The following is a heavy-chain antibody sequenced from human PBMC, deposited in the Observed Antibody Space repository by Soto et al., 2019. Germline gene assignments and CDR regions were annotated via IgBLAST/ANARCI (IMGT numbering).Heavy chain of an antibody. V-gene: IGHV3-15*01. CDR3: AAGTGRTALDY. Sequence: EVQLVESGGGLVKPGGSLRLSCAASGFDFSKAWMSWVRQAPGKGLEWVGRLMSKTDGGTTVYAAPVKGRFTISRDDSQNTLYLQMSSLNTEDTAVYYCAAGTGRTALDYWGQGTLVTVSS. CDR2: LMSKTDGGTT. J-gene: IGHJ4*02. D-gene: IGHD1-1*01. CDR1: GFDFSKAW.